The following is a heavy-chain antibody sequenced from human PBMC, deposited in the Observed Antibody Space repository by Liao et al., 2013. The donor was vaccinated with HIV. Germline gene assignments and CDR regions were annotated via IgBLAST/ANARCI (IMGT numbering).Heavy chain of an antibody. Sequence: QVQLQESGPGLVKPSQTLTLTCTVSGGSISSGEYYWSWFRQPAGKGLEWIGRIYTSGTTNYNPSLKSRVTISVDTSKNQFSLKLSSVTAADTAIYYCARDRSAFDYWGQGTLVTVSA. CDR1: GGSISSGEYY. V-gene: IGHV4-61*02. J-gene: IGHJ4*02. CDR2: IYTSGTT. CDR3: ARDRSAFDY.